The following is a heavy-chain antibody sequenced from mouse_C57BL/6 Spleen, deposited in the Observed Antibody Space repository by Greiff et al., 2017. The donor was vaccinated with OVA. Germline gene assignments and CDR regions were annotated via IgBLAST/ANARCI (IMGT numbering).Heavy chain of an antibody. CDR3: ARGGGYSNYGFAMDY. Sequence: QVQLQQSGAELVRPGSSVKLSCKASGYTFTSYWMHWVKQRPIQGLEWIGNIDPSDSETHYNQKFKDKATLTVDKSSSTAYMQLSSLTSEDSAVYYCARGGGYSNYGFAMDYWGQGTSVTVSS. CDR1: GYTFTSYW. CDR2: IDPSDSET. D-gene: IGHD2-5*01. J-gene: IGHJ4*01. V-gene: IGHV1-52*01.